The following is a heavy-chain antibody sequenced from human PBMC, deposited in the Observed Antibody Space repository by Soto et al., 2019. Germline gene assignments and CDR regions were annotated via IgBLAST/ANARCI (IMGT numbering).Heavy chain of an antibody. CDR1: GGSTSSGDYY. V-gene: IGHV4-30-4*01. CDR3: ARRAIGPSKAFDS. Sequence: SETLSLTCTVSGGSTSSGDYYWSWIRQPPGKGLEWIGYIYYSGSTYYNPSLKSRVTISVDRSRNQFSLKLSSVSAADTAVFYCARRAIGPSKAFDSWGQGALVTVSS. J-gene: IGHJ4*02. CDR2: IYYSGST. D-gene: IGHD3-22*01.